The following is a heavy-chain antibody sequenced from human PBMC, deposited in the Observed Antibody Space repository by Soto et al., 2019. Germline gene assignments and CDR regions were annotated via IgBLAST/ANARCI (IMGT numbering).Heavy chain of an antibody. CDR3: VRRASGNYGY. V-gene: IGHV3-64*01. D-gene: IGHD1-7*01. CDR1: GFTFSSYD. Sequence: EVQLAESGGGMVQPGGSLRLSCVASGFTFSSYDMHWVRQAPGKGLEYVSSISSNGGTTYYGNSVKGRFTISRDNSKNTLDLQMGRLRAESMAVYDCVRRASGNYGYWGQGTLVTVSS. J-gene: IGHJ4*02. CDR2: ISSNGGTT.